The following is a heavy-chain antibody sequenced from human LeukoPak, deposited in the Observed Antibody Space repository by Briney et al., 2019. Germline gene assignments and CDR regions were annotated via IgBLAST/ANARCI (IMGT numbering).Heavy chain of an antibody. D-gene: IGHD6-19*01. J-gene: IGHJ4*02. CDR2: ISSSSIYT. V-gene: IGHV3-11*06. Sequence: GGSLRLSCAASGFALSDYYMSWIRQAPGKGLEWVSYISSSSIYTNYADSVKGRFTISRDNSKNTLYLQMNSLRAEDTALYYCARDRGGSGWYYFDYWGQGTLVTVSS. CDR3: ARDRGGSGWYYFDY. CDR1: GFALSDYY.